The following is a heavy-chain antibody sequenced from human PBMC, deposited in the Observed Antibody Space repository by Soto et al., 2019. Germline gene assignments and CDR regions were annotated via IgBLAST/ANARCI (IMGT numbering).Heavy chain of an antibody. D-gene: IGHD3-16*01. CDR3: AISQDRGGRTTFIY. V-gene: IGHV3-9*01. J-gene: IGHJ4*02. Sequence: GGSLRLSCAVSGFTFDDNAMHWVRQAPEKGLEWVSGINWKSDIGYADSVKGRFTISRDNAENYLYLQMNSLRAEDTALYYCAISQDRGGRTTFIYWGQGTQVTVSS. CDR1: GFTFDDNA. CDR2: INWKSDI.